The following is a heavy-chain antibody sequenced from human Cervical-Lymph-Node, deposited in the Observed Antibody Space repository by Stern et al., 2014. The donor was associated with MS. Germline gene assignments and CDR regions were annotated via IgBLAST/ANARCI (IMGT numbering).Heavy chain of an antibody. V-gene: IGHV3-33*01. CDR3: ARRAFNGFDL. CDR1: GFTFNVHG. CDR2: IWYDGNDK. Sequence: VQLLESGGGVVQPGTSLRLSCAASGFTFNVHGMHWVRQAPGKGLEWLAVIWYDGNDKYYADSVKGRFTISRDNSKNMLFLQLNSVRGDDTAIYYCARRAFNGFDLWGQGTLVTVSS. J-gene: IGHJ5*02.